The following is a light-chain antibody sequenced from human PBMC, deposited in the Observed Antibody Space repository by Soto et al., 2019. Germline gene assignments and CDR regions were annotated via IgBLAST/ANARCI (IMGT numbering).Light chain of an antibody. Sequence: DFVMTQSPDSLTVSLGESATINCKSSQNILYRSNTENCLALYQQKPGQTPKLLIYFASTRDSGVPDRFSGRGSRTDFILPISSLQAEDVAVYYCQEYYSNCTLGRGTKGQIK. CDR3: QEYYSNCT. V-gene: IGKV4-1*01. CDR1: QNILYRSNTENC. J-gene: IGKJ4*01. CDR2: FAS.